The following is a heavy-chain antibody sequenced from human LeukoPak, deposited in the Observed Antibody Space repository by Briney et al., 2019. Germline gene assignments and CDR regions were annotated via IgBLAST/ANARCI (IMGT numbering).Heavy chain of an antibody. V-gene: IGHV4-4*07. D-gene: IGHD2-15*01. CDR2: IYTSGST. Sequence: AETLSLTCTVSGVSISSYYWSWIRQPAGKGLEWIGRIYTSGSTNYNPSLKSRVTMSVDTSKNQFSLKLSSVTAADTAVYYCAREEDIVFYGYYYYYMDVWGKGTTVTVSS. CDR3: AREEDIVFYGYYYYYMDV. J-gene: IGHJ6*03. CDR1: GVSISSYY.